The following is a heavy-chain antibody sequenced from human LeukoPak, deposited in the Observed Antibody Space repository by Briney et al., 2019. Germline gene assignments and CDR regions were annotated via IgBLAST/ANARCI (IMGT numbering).Heavy chain of an antibody. V-gene: IGHV4-39*07. Sequence: SETLSLTCTVSGGSISSSSYYWGWIRQPPGKGLEWIGSIYYSGSTYYNPSLKSRVTISVDTSKNQFSLKLSSVTAADTAVYYCARGSVTPDAGYWGPGILVTVSS. D-gene: IGHD4-17*01. J-gene: IGHJ1*01. CDR2: IYYSGST. CDR3: ARGSVTPDAGY. CDR1: GGSISSSSYY.